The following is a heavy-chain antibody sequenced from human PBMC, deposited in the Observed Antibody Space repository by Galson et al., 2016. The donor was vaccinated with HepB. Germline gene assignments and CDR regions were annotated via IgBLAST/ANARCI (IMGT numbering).Heavy chain of an antibody. CDR1: TFTSGRPS. J-gene: IGHJ6*02. Sequence: TLTLSCAGSTFTSGRPSMSWVRQAPGKGLEGRSSISRSIDYIHYADSVNGRFTISRDNAKNSLYLHRSSLRVDDTAVYYCARAMGQYQLLPFAMNVWGQGTMVAVSS. CDR3: ARAMGQYQLLPFAMNV. D-gene: IGHD2-2*01. V-gene: IGHV3-21*01. CDR2: ISRSIDYI.